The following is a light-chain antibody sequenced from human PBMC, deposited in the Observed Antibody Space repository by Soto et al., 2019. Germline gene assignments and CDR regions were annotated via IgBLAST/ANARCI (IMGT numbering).Light chain of an antibody. CDR2: KAS. V-gene: IGKV1-5*03. J-gene: IGKJ5*01. CDR3: XXXNSYSGIT. Sequence: DIQMTQSPSTLSASVGDRVTITCRASQSISSWLAWYQQKPGKAPTRLIYKASSLESGGPSRFSGSGAGTXXXXXXXXXQPDXFAXXXXXXXNSYSGITFGQGTRLEIK. CDR1: QSISSW.